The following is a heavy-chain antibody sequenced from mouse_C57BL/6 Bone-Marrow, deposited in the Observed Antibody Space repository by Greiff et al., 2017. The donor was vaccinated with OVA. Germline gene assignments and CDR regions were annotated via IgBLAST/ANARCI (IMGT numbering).Heavy chain of an antibody. CDR1: GFTFSSYG. CDR3: ARHAYLDY. Sequence: EVKLMESGGDLVKPGGSLKLSCAASGFTFSSYGMSWVRQTPDKRLEWVATISSGGSYTYYPDSVKGRFTISRDNAKNTLYLQMSSLKSEDTAMYYCARHAYLDYWGQGTTLTVSS. V-gene: IGHV5-6*01. J-gene: IGHJ2*01. CDR2: ISSGGSYT.